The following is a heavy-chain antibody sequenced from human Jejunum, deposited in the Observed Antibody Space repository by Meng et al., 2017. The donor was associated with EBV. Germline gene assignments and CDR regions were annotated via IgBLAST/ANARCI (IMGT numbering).Heavy chain of an antibody. CDR1: VCFFVDYA. Sequence: GPLLELGGAVGNRAMPLVLSCGAVVCFFVDYAMHRGRQARGKGLEWLELISYDRSNKYHTDSVKSRFTMSRDSSNKTLFLQMNSLRTEYTAAYYCTREIRGFYFDYWGQGALVTVSS. CDR3: TREIRGFYFDY. CDR2: ISYDRSNK. J-gene: IGHJ4*02. V-gene: IGHV3-30-3*01.